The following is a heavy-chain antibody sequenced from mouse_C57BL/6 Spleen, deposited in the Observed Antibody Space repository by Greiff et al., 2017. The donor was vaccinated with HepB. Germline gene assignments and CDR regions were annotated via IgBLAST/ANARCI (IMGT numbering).Heavy chain of an antibody. CDR2: IDPSDSYT. Sequence: QVQLQQSGAELVKPGASVKLSCKASGYTFTSYWMQWVKQRPGQGLEWIGEIDPSDSYTNYNQKFKGKATLTVDTSSSTAYLQRSSLTSEDSAVYYCARGGGGFAYWGQGTLVTVSA. J-gene: IGHJ3*01. V-gene: IGHV1-50*01. CDR1: GYTFTSYW. CDR3: ARGGGGFAY.